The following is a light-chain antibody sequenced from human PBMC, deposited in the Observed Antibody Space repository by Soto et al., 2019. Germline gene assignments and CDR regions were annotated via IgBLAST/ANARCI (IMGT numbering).Light chain of an antibody. J-gene: IGKJ3*01. V-gene: IGKV1-5*03. Sequence: DIQMTQSPSTLSASVGDRVTITCRASQSINSWLAWYQQKPGKAPNLLIYKASSLEGGVPSRFSGRGSGTEFSLTISGLQPDDLATYYCQQYNSYPPTFGPGTKVDIK. CDR1: QSINSW. CDR3: QQYNSYPPT. CDR2: KAS.